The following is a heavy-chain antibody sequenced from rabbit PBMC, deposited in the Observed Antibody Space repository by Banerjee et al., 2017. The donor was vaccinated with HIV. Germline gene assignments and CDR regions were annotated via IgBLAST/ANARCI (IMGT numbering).Heavy chain of an antibody. CDR3: ARDLYASSSGYFNL. Sequence: QLKETGGGLVQPGGSLTLSCKASGFDFSSYYMSWVRQAPGKGLEWIGIIYAGKGSTDYASWVNGRFTISSDNAQNTVDLQMNSLTAADTATYFCARDLYASSSGYFNLWGQGTLVTVS. CDR2: IYAGKGST. D-gene: IGHD1-1*01. CDR1: GFDFSSYY. J-gene: IGHJ4*01. V-gene: IGHV1S7*01.